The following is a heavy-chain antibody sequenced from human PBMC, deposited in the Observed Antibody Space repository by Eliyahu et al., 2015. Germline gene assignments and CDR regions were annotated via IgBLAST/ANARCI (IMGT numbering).Heavy chain of an antibody. D-gene: IGHD3-9*01. CDR2: IYYSGST. V-gene: IGHV4-59*01. J-gene: IGHJ5*02. CDR3: AREGSDYDMPSGFDP. Sequence: QVQLQESGPGLVKPSETLSLTCTVSGGSISSYYWXWIRQPPGKGLEWIGYIYYSGSTNYNPSLKSRVTISVDTSKNQFSLKLSSVTAADTAVYYCAREGSDYDMPSGFDPWGQGTLVTVSS. CDR1: GGSISSYY.